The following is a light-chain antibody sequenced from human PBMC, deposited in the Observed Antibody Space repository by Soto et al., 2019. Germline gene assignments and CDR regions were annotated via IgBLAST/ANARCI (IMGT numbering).Light chain of an antibody. CDR2: AAS. CDR1: QAINTY. V-gene: IGKV1-9*01. J-gene: IGKJ5*01. Sequence: DIQLTQSPSFLSASVGDRVTITCRASQAINTYLAWYQQKPGKAPKLLIFAASTLQNGVPSRFSGSGSGTEFTITITSLQPEDFATYYRQQRKSYPITFGQGTRLEIK. CDR3: QQRKSYPIT.